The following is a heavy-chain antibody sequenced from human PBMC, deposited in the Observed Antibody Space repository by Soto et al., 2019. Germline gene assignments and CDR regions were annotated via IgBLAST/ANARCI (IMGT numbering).Heavy chain of an antibody. J-gene: IGHJ4*02. Sequence: EVQLLESGGGLVQPGGSLRLSCAASGFTFSSYAMSWVRQAPGKGLEWVSAISGSGGSTYYADSVKGRFTISRDNSKNTLYLQMNSLRAEDTAVYYCAKDQGGDYIWGSYRFRAFDYWGQGTLVTVSS. CDR3: AKDQGGDYIWGSYRFRAFDY. CDR1: GFTFSSYA. V-gene: IGHV3-23*01. CDR2: ISGSGGST. D-gene: IGHD3-16*02.